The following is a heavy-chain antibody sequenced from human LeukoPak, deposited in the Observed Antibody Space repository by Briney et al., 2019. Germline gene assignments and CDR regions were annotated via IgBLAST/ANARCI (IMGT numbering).Heavy chain of an antibody. V-gene: IGHV1-69*06. CDR3: WGAAWTSYYVVVPGPAHY. D-gene: IGHD3-10*01. CDR1: GGTFSSYA. J-gene: IGHJ4*02. Sequence: SVKLSCKASGGTFSSYAISWVRQAPGQGLEWMGGSIPIFGTANYAQKFQGRVTITADKSTSTAYIELSSLRSEDTAVEYCWGAAWTSYYVVVPGPAHYWGQGTLVTVSS. CDR2: SIPIFGTA.